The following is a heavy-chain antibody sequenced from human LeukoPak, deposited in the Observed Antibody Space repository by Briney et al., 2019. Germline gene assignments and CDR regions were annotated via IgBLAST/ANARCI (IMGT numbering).Heavy chain of an antibody. CDR2: IIPICGTA. Sequence: SSVKVSCKASGGTFSSYAISWVRQAPGQGLEWMGGIIPICGTANYAHKFQGRVTITADEATIPAYMELSSLSSDDTAVYYCARDLFLDTGQLGDDYWGQGTLVTVSS. V-gene: IGHV1-69*01. D-gene: IGHD6-6*01. CDR1: GGTFSSYA. J-gene: IGHJ4*02. CDR3: ARDLFLDTGQLGDDY.